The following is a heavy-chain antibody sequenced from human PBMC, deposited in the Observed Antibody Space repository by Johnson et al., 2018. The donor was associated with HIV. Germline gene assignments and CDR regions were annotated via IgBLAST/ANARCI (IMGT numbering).Heavy chain of an antibody. CDR3: ARDHSSSWTPGDAFDI. D-gene: IGHD6-13*01. CDR2: IRNKANSYTT. J-gene: IGHJ3*02. Sequence: VQLVESGGGLVLPGGSLRLSCAVSGFTFTDHYMDWVRQAPGKGLEWVGRIRNKANSYTTEYAASVKGRFTILRDDSKNSLYLQMNSLRAEDTAVYYCARDHSSSWTPGDAFDIWGQGTMVTVSS. CDR1: GFTFTDHY. V-gene: IGHV3-72*01.